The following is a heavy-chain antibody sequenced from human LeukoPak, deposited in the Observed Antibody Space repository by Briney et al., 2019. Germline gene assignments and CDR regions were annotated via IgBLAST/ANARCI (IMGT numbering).Heavy chain of an antibody. CDR1: GFTFSSYA. CDR2: ISGSGGST. V-gene: IGHV3-23*01. J-gene: IGHJ4*02. CDR3: AKDLGFGELGLDY. Sequence: PGGSLRLSCAASGFTFSSYAMSWVRQAPGKGLEWVSAISGSGGSTYYADSVKGRFTISRDNSKNTLYLQMNSQRAEDTAVYYCAKDLGFGELGLDYWGQGTLVTVSS. D-gene: IGHD3-10*01.